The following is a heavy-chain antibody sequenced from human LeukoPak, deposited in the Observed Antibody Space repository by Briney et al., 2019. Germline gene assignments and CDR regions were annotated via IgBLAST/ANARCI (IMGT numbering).Heavy chain of an antibody. J-gene: IGHJ4*02. CDR1: GFTVSSNY. CDR2: IYSDGST. Sequence: QTGGSLRLSCAASGFTVSSNYMSWVRQAPGKGLEWVSIIYSDGSTYYADSVKGRFTISRDNSKNTLYLQMNSLKTEDTAVYYCTTDRRGLWFGELFWGGHWGQGTLVTVSS. CDR3: TTDRRGLWFGELFWGGH. V-gene: IGHV3-66*01. D-gene: IGHD3-10*01.